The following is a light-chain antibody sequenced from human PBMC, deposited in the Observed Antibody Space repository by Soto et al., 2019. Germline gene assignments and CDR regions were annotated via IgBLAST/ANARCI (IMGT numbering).Light chain of an antibody. Sequence: EIVLTHSPATLSVSLGDSATLSCRASQSVSLSLAWYQMRPGQPPRLLIYGASTRATDIPARFSVSGSGTDFTLTISSQQSEEFAVYFCQQYHIWPSWTFGQGTKVELK. CDR1: QSVSLS. CDR3: QQYHIWPSWT. V-gene: IGKV3-15*01. CDR2: GAS. J-gene: IGKJ1*01.